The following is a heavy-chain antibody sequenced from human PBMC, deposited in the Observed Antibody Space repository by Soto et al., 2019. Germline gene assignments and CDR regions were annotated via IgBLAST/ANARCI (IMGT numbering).Heavy chain of an antibody. V-gene: IGHV3-23*01. CDR3: AKDFDSYSSGRYGMDV. J-gene: IGHJ6*02. CDR2: ISSGGDNT. D-gene: IGHD6-19*01. Sequence: GPLRLSCAASVFTFSSHAMSWVRQAPGKGLEWVSTISSGGDNTYSADSVKGRFTISRDNSKNTLCLQMNSLRAEDTAVYYCAKDFDSYSSGRYGMDVWGQGTTVTVSS. CDR1: VFTFSSHA.